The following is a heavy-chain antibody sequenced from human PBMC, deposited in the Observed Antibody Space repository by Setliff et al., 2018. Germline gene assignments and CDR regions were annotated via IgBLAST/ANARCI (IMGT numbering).Heavy chain of an antibody. J-gene: IGHJ4*02. CDR1: GFTFREYS. Sequence: HPGGSLRLSCVASGFTFREYSMAWVRQVPGKGLEWVAGVIQGGSGVYADSVKGRSTISRDNSKNTVLLQMNSLRVDDTATYYCAKDRVNDGFWDFDSWGQGIVVTVSS. CDR3: AKDRVNDGFWDFDS. V-gene: IGHV3-23*01. CDR2: VIQGGSG. D-gene: IGHD1-26*01.